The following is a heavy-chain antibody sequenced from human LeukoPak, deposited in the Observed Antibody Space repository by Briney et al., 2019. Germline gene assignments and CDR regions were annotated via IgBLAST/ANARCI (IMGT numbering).Heavy chain of an antibody. CDR1: GFTFSSYW. CDR2: VNPQGSGT. V-gene: IGHV3-74*01. J-gene: IGHJ4*02. D-gene: IGHD6-19*01. Sequence: GESLRLSCAASGFTFSSYWMHWVRQAPGKGLVWVSRVNPQGSGTSYTDSVKCRFTISRDNAKDALHLRMDNLRVEDTAVYYCARARWSSTGWFLGYWGQGTLVTVSS. CDR3: ARARWSSTGWFLGY.